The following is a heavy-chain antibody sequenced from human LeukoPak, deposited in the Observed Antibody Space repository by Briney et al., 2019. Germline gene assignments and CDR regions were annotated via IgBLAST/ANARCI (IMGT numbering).Heavy chain of an antibody. V-gene: IGHV4-34*01. D-gene: IGHD3-10*01. Sequence: PSETLSLTCAVYGGSFSGYYWSWIRHPPGKGLEWIGEINHSGSTNYNPSLKSRVTISVDTSKNQFSLKLSSVTAADTAVYYCATYYYGSEMDVWGKGTTVTISS. CDR2: INHSGST. CDR1: GGSFSGYY. CDR3: ATYYYGSEMDV. J-gene: IGHJ6*04.